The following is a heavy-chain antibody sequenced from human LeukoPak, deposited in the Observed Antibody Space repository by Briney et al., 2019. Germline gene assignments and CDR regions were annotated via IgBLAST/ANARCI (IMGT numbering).Heavy chain of an antibody. V-gene: IGHV4-34*01. Sequence: SETLSLTCAVYGGSFSGYYWSWTRQPPGKGLEWIGEINHSGSTNYNPSLKSRVTISVDTSKNQFSLKLSSVTAADTAVYYCARGTIFGVVTTSRRFDYWGQGTLVTVSS. CDR3: ARGTIFGVVTTSRRFDY. CDR2: INHSGST. D-gene: IGHD3-3*01. J-gene: IGHJ4*02. CDR1: GGSFSGYY.